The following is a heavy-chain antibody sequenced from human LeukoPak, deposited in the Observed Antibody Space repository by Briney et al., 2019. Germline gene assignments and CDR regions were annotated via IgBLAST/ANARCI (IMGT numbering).Heavy chain of an antibody. CDR2: MYHSAST. V-gene: IGHV4-38-2*02. Sequence: SDTLSLTCTVSGYSITSGSYGGWIRQPPGKGLECIGSMYHSASTYYNPSLMSLGTISVDKSKNQCSLRLTSMTAADTAVYFCARDRTTTARREIDYWGLGTLVTVSS. CDR3: ARDRTTTARREIDY. CDR1: GYSITSGSY. D-gene: IGHD1-1*01. J-gene: IGHJ4*02.